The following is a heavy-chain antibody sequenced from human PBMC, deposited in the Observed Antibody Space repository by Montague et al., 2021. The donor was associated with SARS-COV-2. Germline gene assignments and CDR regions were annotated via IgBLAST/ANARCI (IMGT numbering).Heavy chain of an antibody. CDR3: PRRGYSDYGYHLLVDY. Sequence: SETLSLTCTVSGGSISSSSYYWGWIRQPPGKGLEWIGSIYYSGSTYYNPSLKSRVTISVDTSKNQFSLKLSSVTAADTAVYYCPRRGYSDYGYHLLVDYWGQGTLVTVSS. V-gene: IGHV4-39*01. CDR2: IYYSGST. D-gene: IGHD5-12*01. CDR1: GGSISSSSYY. J-gene: IGHJ4*02.